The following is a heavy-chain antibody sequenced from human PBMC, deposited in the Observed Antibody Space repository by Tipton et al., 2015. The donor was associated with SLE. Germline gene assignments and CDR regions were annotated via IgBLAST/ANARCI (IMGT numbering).Heavy chain of an antibody. Sequence: TLSLTCTVSGGSISSSSYYWGWIRQPPGKGLEWIGSIYYSGSTYYNPSLKSRVTISVDTSKNQFSLKLSSVTAADTAVYYCARYIVVVRYFDYWGQGTLVTVSS. CDR1: GGSISSSSYY. V-gene: IGHV4-39*07. D-gene: IGHD2-21*01. J-gene: IGHJ4*02. CDR2: IYYSGST. CDR3: ARYIVVVRYFDY.